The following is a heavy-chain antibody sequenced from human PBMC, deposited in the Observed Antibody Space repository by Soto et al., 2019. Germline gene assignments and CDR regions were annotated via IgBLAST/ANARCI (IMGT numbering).Heavy chain of an antibody. CDR1: GGTFSIYA. CDR2: IIPIFGTA. J-gene: IGHJ6*02. Sequence: SVKVSCNAAGGTFSIYAIIWVRQAPGQGLEWMGGIIPIFGTANYAQKFQGRVTITADESTSTAYMELSSLRSEDTAVYYCARRIVVVPASGIYYYGMDVWGQGTKVTVSS. CDR3: ARRIVVVPASGIYYYGMDV. V-gene: IGHV1-69*13. D-gene: IGHD2-2*01.